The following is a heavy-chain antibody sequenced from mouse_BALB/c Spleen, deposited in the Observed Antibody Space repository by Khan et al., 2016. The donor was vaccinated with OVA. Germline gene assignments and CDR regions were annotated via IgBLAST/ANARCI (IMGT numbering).Heavy chain of an antibody. Sequence: QVQLKESGAELVKPGASVRLSCKASGYTFTSYYLYWVKQRPGQGLEWIGDINPSSGGTNFNEKFKSKATLTVDKSSSTAYIQLNSLTSEDSAVYYCTRSRYGSFAYWGQGTLVTVSA. D-gene: IGHD2-2*01. J-gene: IGHJ3*01. CDR3: TRSRYGSFAY. V-gene: IGHV1S81*02. CDR2: INPSSGGT. CDR1: GYTFTSYY.